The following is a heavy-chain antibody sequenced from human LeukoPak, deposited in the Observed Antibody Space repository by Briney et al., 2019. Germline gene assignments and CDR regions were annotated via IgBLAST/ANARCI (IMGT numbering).Heavy chain of an antibody. CDR1: GGSISSYY. Sequence: SESLSLTCTVSGGSISSYYWSWIRQPPGKGLEWIGYIYYSGSTNYNPSLKSRVTISVDTSKNQFSLKLSSVTAADTAAYYCARGYGDYVGVWYFDLWGRGTLVTASS. CDR3: ARGYGDYVGVWYFDL. J-gene: IGHJ2*01. D-gene: IGHD4-17*01. CDR2: IYYSGST. V-gene: IGHV4-59*01.